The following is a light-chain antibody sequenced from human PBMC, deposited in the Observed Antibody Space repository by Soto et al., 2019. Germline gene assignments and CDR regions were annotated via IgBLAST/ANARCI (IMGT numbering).Light chain of an antibody. V-gene: IGLV1-40*01. CDR3: QSCDCGLTGEV. CDR1: SCNIGADYD. J-gene: IGLJ2*01. CDR2: GDI. Sequence: QSALTQPPSVSGAPGQRVTISCSGSSCNIGADYDVPWYQQLPGTAPKLLIFGDINRPSGVPDRFSASKSGNSASLAITGLQAQDEDGDYCQSCDCGLTGEVFGGGTKLTVL.